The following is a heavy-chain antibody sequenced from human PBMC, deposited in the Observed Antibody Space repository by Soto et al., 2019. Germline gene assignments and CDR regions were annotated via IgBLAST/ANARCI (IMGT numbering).Heavy chain of an antibody. D-gene: IGHD3-22*01. CDR2: IWYDGSNK. J-gene: IGHJ3*02. Sequence: QVQLVESGGGVVQPGRSLRLSCAACGFTFSSYGMHWVRQAPGKGLEWVGVIWYDGSNKYYADSVKGRFTISRDNSKNTLYLQMNSLRAEDTAVYYCAREEIVVVITRDVDAFDIWGQGTMVTVSS. CDR3: AREEIVVVITRDVDAFDI. CDR1: GFTFSSYG. V-gene: IGHV3-33*01.